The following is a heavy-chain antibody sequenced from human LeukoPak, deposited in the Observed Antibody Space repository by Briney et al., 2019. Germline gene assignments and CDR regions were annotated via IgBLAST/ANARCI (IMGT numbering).Heavy chain of an antibody. CDR2: INHRGNT. Sequence: SETLSLTCAVYGGSFSNYYWSWIRQPPEKRPEWIGEINHRGNTNYNPSLKNRVTISVDTSKNQVSLKVNSVTAADTAVYYCARGPRFDYESPIWGQGTAVTVSP. CDR3: ARGPRFDYESPI. V-gene: IGHV4-34*01. CDR1: GGSFSNYY. D-gene: IGHD3-22*01. J-gene: IGHJ3*02.